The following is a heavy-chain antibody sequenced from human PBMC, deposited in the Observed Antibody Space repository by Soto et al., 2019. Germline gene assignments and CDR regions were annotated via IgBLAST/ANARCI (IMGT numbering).Heavy chain of an antibody. D-gene: IGHD3-10*01. CDR1: GGSISSYY. V-gene: IGHV4-59*08. Sequence: SETLSLTCTVSGGSISSYYWSWIRQPPGKGLEWIGYIYYSGSTNYNPSLKSRVTISVDTSKTQFSLKLSSVTAADTAVYYCARSSRVVRGVGGYYYYYMDVWGKGTTVTVSS. J-gene: IGHJ6*03. CDR3: ARSSRVVRGVGGYYYYYMDV. CDR2: IYYSGST.